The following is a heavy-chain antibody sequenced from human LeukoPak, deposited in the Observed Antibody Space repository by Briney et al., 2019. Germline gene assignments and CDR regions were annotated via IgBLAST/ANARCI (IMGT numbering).Heavy chain of an antibody. CDR3: ARGVRRLWFGEPTGAFDI. V-gene: IGHV3-11*04. D-gene: IGHD3-10*01. Sequence: GGSLRLSCAASGFTFSDYYMSWIRQAPGKGLEWVSYISSSGSTIYYADSVKGRFTISRDNAKNSLYLQMNSLRAEDTAVYYCARGVRRLWFGEPTGAFDIWGQGTMVTVSS. J-gene: IGHJ3*02. CDR1: GFTFSDYY. CDR2: ISSSGSTI.